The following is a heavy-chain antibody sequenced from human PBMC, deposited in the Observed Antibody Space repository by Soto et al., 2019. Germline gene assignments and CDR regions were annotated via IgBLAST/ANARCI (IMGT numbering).Heavy chain of an antibody. CDR1: GFSVSNLF. D-gene: IGHD3-3*01. J-gene: IGHJ4*02. Sequence: EVQLVESGGGLVQPGGSLRLSCAASGFSVSNLFMTWVRQAPGQGLEWVSVISSDGSTYYADSVKGRFTISRDNSKNTLYLEINSLRAGDTAVYYCARDTLGGAYDFRHGGQGTLVTVSS. CDR2: ISSDGST. CDR3: ARDTLGGAYDFRH. V-gene: IGHV3-66*01.